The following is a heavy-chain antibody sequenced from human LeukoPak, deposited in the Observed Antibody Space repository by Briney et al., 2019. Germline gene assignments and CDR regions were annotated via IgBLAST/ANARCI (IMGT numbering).Heavy chain of an antibody. Sequence: SETLSLTCTVSGGSISSSNYYWGWIRQPPGKGLEWIGSIYYSGSTYYNPSLKSRVTISVDTSKNQFSLKLSSVNAADTAVYYCGRHLVGSAGGDFDYWGQGTLVTVS. CDR2: IYYSGST. J-gene: IGHJ4*02. CDR1: GGSISSSNYY. CDR3: GRHLVGSAGGDFDY. V-gene: IGHV4-39*01. D-gene: IGHD1-26*01.